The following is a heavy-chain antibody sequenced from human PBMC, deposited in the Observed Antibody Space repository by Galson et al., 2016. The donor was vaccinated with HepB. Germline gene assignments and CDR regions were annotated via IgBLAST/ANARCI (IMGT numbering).Heavy chain of an antibody. Sequence: SLRLSCAASGFTFSNYAMSWVRQAPGKGPEWVSAISGVSDRTYYAGSMKDRFIISRDDSRNMLFLQLNSLRAEDTAIYYCEKESPYSNVRQYYLDNWGLGTLDTVSA. CDR3: EKESPYSNVRQYYLDN. CDR1: GFTFSNYA. V-gene: IGHV3-23*01. CDR2: ISGVSDRT. D-gene: IGHD4-11*01. J-gene: IGHJ4*01.